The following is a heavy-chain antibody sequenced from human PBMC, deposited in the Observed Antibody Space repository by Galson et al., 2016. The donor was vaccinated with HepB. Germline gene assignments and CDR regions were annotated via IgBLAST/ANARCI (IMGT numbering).Heavy chain of an antibody. CDR2: MSYDGYSI. D-gene: IGHD6-19*01. V-gene: IGHV3-30-3*01. CDR3: AREGYTSGWAGAFDN. CDR1: GIAFSNSI. Sequence: SLRLSCAASGIAFSNSIMHWVRQAPGKGLDWVALMSYDGYSIQYGDSVRGRFTISRDDSKNTLYLEMNSLRVEDTAVYFCAREGYTSGWAGAFDNWGLGTLVTVSS. J-gene: IGHJ4*02.